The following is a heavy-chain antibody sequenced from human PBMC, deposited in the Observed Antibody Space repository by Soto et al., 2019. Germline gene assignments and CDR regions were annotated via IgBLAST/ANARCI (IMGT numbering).Heavy chain of an antibody. V-gene: IGHV2-5*02. CDR1: GFSLSTSGVG. CDR3: AHSLRGYCSGGSCYSNWFDP. D-gene: IGHD2-15*01. Sequence: QITLKESGPTLVKPTQTPTLTCTFSGFSLSTSGVGVGWIRQPPGKALEWLALIYWDDDKRYSPSLKSRLPIAKETSKHQMVLTMTNMDSVATATYSSAHSLRGYCSGGSCYSNWFDPWGEGTLVTASS. J-gene: IGHJ5*02. CDR2: IYWDDDK.